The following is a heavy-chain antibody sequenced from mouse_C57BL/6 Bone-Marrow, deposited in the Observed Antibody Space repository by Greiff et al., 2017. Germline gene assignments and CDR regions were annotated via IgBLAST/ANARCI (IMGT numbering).Heavy chain of an antibody. D-gene: IGHD2-1*01. CDR2: IDPSDSYT. CDR3: AIDGYYGNYGFAY. V-gene: IGHV1-69*02. Sequence: VQLQQPGAELVKPGASVKLSCKASGYTFTSYWMHWVKQRPGQGLEWIGEIDPSDSYTNYNQKFKGKATLTVDKSSSTAYMQLSSLTSEDSAVYYCAIDGYYGNYGFAYWGQGTLVTVSA. J-gene: IGHJ3*01. CDR1: GYTFTSYW.